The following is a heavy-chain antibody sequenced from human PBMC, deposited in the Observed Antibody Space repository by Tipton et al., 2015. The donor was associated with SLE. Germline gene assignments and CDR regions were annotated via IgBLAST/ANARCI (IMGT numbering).Heavy chain of an antibody. Sequence: QLVQSGAEVKKPGSSVKVSCKASGGTITTYAVNWVRQAPGQGLEWMGRIIPIFDRADYAQKFQDRVTITADRSTSIAYMELTSLRPEDTAVYYCVRGDDYWGQGTLVTVSS. J-gene: IGHJ4*02. CDR1: GGTITTYA. V-gene: IGHV1-69*06. D-gene: IGHD3-16*01. CDR3: VRGDDY. CDR2: IIPIFDRA.